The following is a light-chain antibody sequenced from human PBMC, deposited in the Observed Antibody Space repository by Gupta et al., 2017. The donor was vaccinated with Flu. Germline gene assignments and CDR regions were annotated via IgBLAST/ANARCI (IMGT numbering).Light chain of an antibody. J-gene: IGLJ2*01. CDR1: STDIGSYNL. V-gene: IGLV2-23*01. Sequence: SALTQPASVSGSPAQPITSSCIGTSTDIGSYNLVSWYQQHPDKAPKLIIYEDTRRPAGVSDRSSGSKSGNTASLTISGHQEEDEADYYCCSKAGGSTVVFGGGTKLTVL. CDR2: EDT. CDR3: CSKAGGSTVV.